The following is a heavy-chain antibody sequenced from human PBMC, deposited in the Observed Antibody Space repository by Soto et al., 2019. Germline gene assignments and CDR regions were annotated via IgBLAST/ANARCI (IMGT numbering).Heavy chain of an antibody. V-gene: IGHV3-74*01. Sequence: EVQLVESGGGLVQPGGSLRLSCAASGFTFSTYWMHWVRQAPGKGLVWVSRINSDGSTTNYADSVKGRFTISRDNAKNTQYLQMNSLGAEDTAVAFCARDASGDMGVWGQGPTDTVSS. CDR3: ARDASGDMGV. J-gene: IGHJ6*02. CDR2: INSDGSTT. CDR1: GFTFSTYW.